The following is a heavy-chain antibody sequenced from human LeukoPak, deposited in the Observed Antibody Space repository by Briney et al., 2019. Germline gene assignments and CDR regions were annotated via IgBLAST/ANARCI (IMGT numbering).Heavy chain of an antibody. CDR3: ARDIAAVGDY. CDR2: INPASGGT. V-gene: IGHV1-2*02. CDR1: GYTLIGFY. J-gene: IGHJ4*02. Sequence: ASVKVSCKASGYTLIGFYMHWLRQAPGQGLEWMGWINPASGGTNYAQNFQGRITMTRDTPISTAYMELSRLRPDDTAVYYCARDIAAVGDYWGQGTLVTVSS. D-gene: IGHD6-13*01.